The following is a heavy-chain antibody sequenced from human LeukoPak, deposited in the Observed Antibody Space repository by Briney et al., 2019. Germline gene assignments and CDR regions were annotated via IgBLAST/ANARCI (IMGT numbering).Heavy chain of an antibody. V-gene: IGHV3-66*01. CDR2: IYSGGDT. D-gene: IGHD6-19*01. CDR1: GFTVRRNY. Sequence: GGSLRLSCAASGFTVRRNYLSWVRQAPGKGLECVSVIYSGGDTYYADSVKGRFTISRDNSKNTVYLQMNSLRAEDTAVYYCAREKSSGWYFDYWGQGTLVTVSS. CDR3: AREKSSGWYFDY. J-gene: IGHJ4*02.